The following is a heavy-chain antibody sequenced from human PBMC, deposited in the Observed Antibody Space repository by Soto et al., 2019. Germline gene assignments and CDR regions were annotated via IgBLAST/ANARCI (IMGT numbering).Heavy chain of an antibody. CDR3: ASTRGSSYDY. Sequence: EVPLVETGGGLIQPGGSLRLSCASSGFTVSGNYMSWVRQAPGKGLEWVSVIYNGGGTYYADSVKGRFTISRDNSKNTLYLQMNSLRAEDTAVYYCASTRGSSYDYWGQGTLVTVSS. V-gene: IGHV3-53*02. CDR1: GFTVSGNY. CDR2: IYNGGGT. J-gene: IGHJ4*02. D-gene: IGHD6-6*01.